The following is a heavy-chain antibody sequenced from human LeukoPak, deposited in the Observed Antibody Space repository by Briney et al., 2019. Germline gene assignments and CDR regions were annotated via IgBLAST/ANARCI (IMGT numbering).Heavy chain of an antibody. D-gene: IGHD3-10*01. CDR2: INSDGTST. V-gene: IGHV3-74*01. CDR3: ARVFGTGFYYYGMDV. J-gene: IGHJ6*02. CDR1: GFTFSSYW. Sequence: GGSLRLSCAASGFTFSSYWMHWVRQAPGKGLVWVSRINSDGTSTSYADSVKGRFTISRDNAKNTLDLQMNSLRAEDTAVYYCARVFGTGFYYYGMDVWGQGTMVTVSS.